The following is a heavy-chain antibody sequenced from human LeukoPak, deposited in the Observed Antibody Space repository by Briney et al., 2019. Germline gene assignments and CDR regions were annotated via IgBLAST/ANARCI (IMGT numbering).Heavy chain of an antibody. CDR2: IYPSDSDT. D-gene: IGHD3-10*01. V-gene: IGHV5-51*01. J-gene: IGHJ4*02. Sequence: GESLKISCKGSGYSFTNYWIGWVRQMPGKGLEWMGIIYPSDSDTKYSPSFQGQVTISADKSISTAYLQWSSLKASDTAMYYCARLAVRGSGACVYWGQGTLVTVSS. CDR3: ARLAVRGSGACVY. CDR1: GYSFTNYW.